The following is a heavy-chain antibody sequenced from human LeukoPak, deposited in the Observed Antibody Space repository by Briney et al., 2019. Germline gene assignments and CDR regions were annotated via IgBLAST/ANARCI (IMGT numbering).Heavy chain of an antibody. CDR1: RGSFSGYY. D-gene: IGHD6-19*01. CDR2: INHSGST. V-gene: IGHV4-34*01. CDR3: ARDGDMAGAFDY. J-gene: IGHJ4*02. Sequence: KPSETLSLTCAVYRGSFSGYYGSWIRHPPGKGLERIGEINHSGSTNYNPSLKTRVTISVDTSKSQFSLKLSSVTAADTAIYYCARDGDMAGAFDYWGQGTLVTVSS.